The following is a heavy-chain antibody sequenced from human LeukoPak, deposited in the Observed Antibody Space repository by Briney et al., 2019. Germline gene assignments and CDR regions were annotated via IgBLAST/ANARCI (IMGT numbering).Heavy chain of an antibody. CDR2: IYHSGST. Sequence: PSETLSLTCTVSGYSISSGYYWGWIRQPPGKGLEWIGSIYHSGSTYYNPSLKSRVTISVDTSKNRFSLKLSSVTAADTAVYYCARDRAYYDFWSGYYTYAFDIWGQGTMVTVSS. V-gene: IGHV4-38-2*02. CDR3: ARDRAYYDFWSGYYTYAFDI. D-gene: IGHD3-3*01. J-gene: IGHJ3*02. CDR1: GYSISSGYY.